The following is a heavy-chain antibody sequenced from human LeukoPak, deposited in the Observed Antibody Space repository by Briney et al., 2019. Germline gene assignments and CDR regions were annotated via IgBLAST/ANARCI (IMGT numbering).Heavy chain of an antibody. V-gene: IGHV5-51*01. CDR2: IYPGDSDT. J-gene: IGHJ4*02. Sequence: GESLKISCKGSGYSFSSYWTAWVRQMPGKGLEWIGIIYPGDSDTRYSPSFQGQVTISADKSITTAYLQWSSLKASDTAMYYCARLSGGYSSALFDQWGQGTLVTVSS. D-gene: IGHD6-19*01. CDR1: GYSFSSYW. CDR3: ARLSGGYSSALFDQ.